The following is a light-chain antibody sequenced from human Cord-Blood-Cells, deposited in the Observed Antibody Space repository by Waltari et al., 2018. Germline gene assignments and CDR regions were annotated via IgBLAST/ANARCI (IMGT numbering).Light chain of an antibody. V-gene: IGLV2-23*02. CDR3: CSYAGSSTFYV. Sequence: QSALTLPASVSGSPGQSITISCTGTSSYVGSYNLFSWYQQHPGKAPTLMIYEVSKRPSGVSNRFSGSKSGNTASLTISGLQAEDEADYYCCSYAGSSTFYVFGTGTKVTVL. CDR2: EVS. J-gene: IGLJ1*01. CDR1: SSYVGSYNL.